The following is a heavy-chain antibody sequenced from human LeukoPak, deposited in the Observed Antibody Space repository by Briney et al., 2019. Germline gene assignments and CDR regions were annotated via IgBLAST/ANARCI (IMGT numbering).Heavy chain of an antibody. V-gene: IGHV3-74*01. D-gene: IGHD5-18*01. CDR2: INSDGSST. Sequence: GGSLRLSCAASGFTFSSYWMHWVRQAPGKGLVWVSRINSDGSSTSYADSVKGRFTISRDNAKNTLYLQMNSLRAEDTAVYYCARKAGGYSYGPLDYWGQGTQVTVSS. CDR1: GFTFSSYW. J-gene: IGHJ4*02. CDR3: ARKAGGYSYGPLDY.